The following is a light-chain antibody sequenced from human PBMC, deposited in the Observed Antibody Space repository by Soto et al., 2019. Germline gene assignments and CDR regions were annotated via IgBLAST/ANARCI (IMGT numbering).Light chain of an antibody. V-gene: IGLV2-23*03. J-gene: IGLJ2*01. CDR1: SSNVGSYNL. Sequence: QSAQTQPASVSGSPGQSITISCNGTSSNVGSYNLVSWYQQHPGKAPKLMIYEGSKRPSGVSNRFSGSKSGNTASLTISGLQAEDEADYYCCSYAGSSTFDVVFGGGTQLTVL. CDR3: CSYAGSSTFDVV. CDR2: EGS.